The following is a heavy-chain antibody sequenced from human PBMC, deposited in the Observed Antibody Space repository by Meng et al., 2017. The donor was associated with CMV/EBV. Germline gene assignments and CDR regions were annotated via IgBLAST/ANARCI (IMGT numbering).Heavy chain of an antibody. D-gene: IGHD6-13*01. Sequence: GGSLRLSCAASGFTFSSYDMHWVRQATGKGLEWVSAIGTAGDTYDPGSVKGRFTISRENAKNSLYLQMNSLRAGDTAVYYCARGDIAAAGTPFDYWGQGTLVTVSS. CDR3: ARGDIAAAGTPFDY. J-gene: IGHJ4*02. CDR2: IGTAGDT. CDR1: GFTFSSYD. V-gene: IGHV3-13*01.